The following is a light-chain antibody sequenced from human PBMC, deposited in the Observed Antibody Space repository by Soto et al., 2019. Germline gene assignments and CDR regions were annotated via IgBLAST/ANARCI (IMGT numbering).Light chain of an antibody. CDR2: DTS. Sequence: QAVVTQEPSVTVSPGGTVTLTCGSSPGPVTTGHYPYWFQQRPGQAPQTLIYDTSNKHSWTPARFSGSLLGGQAALTISDAQPDDEAEYYFLLSVIDGCVFGGGTKVTVL. CDR1: PGPVTTGHY. V-gene: IGLV7-46*01. CDR3: LLSVIDGCV. J-gene: IGLJ3*02.